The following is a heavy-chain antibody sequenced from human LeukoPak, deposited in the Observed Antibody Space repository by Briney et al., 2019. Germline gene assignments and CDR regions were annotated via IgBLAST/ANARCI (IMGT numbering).Heavy chain of an antibody. J-gene: IGHJ3*01. V-gene: IGHV4-4*07. D-gene: IGHD4-17*01. CDR3: ARVPPDYNDLHDAPDL. CDR1: GGSISSYY. Sequence: SETLSLTCTVSGGSISSYYWSWIRQPAGEGLQWIGRIHSSGTTNYNPSLKSRVTMSIDMSKNQFSLRLTSVTAADTAVYYCARVPPDYNDLHDAPDLWGQGTVVTVSS. CDR2: IHSSGTT.